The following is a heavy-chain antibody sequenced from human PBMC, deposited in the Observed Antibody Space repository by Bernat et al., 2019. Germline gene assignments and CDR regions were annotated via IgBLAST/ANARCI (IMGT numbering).Heavy chain of an antibody. CDR2: IKQDGSEK. D-gene: IGHD3-3*01. J-gene: IGHJ6*02. Sequence: EVQLVESGGGLVQPGGSLRLSCAASGFTFSSYWMSWVRQAPGKGLEWVANIKQDGSEKYYVDSVKGRFTISRDNAKNSLYLQMNSLRAEDMAVYYCAREWGRYDFWSGYWDYYYYGMDVWGQGTTVTVSS. CDR3: AREWGRYDFWSGYWDYYYYGMDV. V-gene: IGHV3-7*03. CDR1: GFTFSSYW.